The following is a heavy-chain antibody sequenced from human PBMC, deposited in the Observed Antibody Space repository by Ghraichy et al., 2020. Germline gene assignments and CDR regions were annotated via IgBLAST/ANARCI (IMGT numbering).Heavy chain of an antibody. CDR2: INPSGGST. V-gene: IGHV1-46*01. Sequence: ASVKVSCKASGYTFTSYYMHWVRQAPGQGLEWMGIINPSGGSTSYAQKFQGRVTMTRDTSTSTVYMELSSLRSEDTAVYYCAREGRVWFRELKNWFDPWGQGTLVTVSS. J-gene: IGHJ5*02. CDR1: GYTFTSYY. CDR3: AREGRVWFRELKNWFDP. D-gene: IGHD3-10*01.